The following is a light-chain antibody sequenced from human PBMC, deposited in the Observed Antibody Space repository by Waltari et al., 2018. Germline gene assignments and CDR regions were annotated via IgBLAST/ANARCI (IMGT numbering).Light chain of an antibody. Sequence: DIQMTQSPSSLSASVGDRVTITCRASRSISTYLNWYQQKPGKAPNVLIYEASTLQSGVPSRFSGSGSGTDFTLTISSLQPEDFAIYFCQQSYSTVYSFGQGTKLEIK. CDR1: RSISTY. V-gene: IGKV1-39*01. CDR3: QQSYSTVYS. J-gene: IGKJ2*03. CDR2: EAS.